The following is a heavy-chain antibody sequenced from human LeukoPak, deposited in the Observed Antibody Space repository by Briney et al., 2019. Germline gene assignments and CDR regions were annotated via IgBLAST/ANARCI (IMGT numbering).Heavy chain of an antibody. V-gene: IGHV3-23*01. J-gene: IGHJ6*03. Sequence: GGSLRLSCLASGFSLSNYAMSWVRQAPGKGLEWVSNAGSSSRLYVNYAKGRFSVSRDNSKNTLYLQMNSLRADDTAVYYCAKQRGALRENYYMDVWGKGTTVTVSS. CDR1: GFSLSNYA. CDR3: AKQRGALRENYYMDV. CDR2: NAGSSSR.